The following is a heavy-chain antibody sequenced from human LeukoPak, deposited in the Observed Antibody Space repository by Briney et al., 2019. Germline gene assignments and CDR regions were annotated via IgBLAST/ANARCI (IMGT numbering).Heavy chain of an antibody. V-gene: IGHV1-46*01. D-gene: IGHD6-19*01. CDR2: INPSGGST. CDR3: ARDREQWVPLGSLDF. Sequence: ASVKVSCKASGYTFTSYYMHWVRQAPGQGLEWMGIINPSGGSTSYAQKFQGRVTMTRDTSTSTVYMELSSLRSEDTAVYYCARDREQWVPLGSLDFWGQGTTVTVSS. CDR1: GYTFTSYY. J-gene: IGHJ3*01.